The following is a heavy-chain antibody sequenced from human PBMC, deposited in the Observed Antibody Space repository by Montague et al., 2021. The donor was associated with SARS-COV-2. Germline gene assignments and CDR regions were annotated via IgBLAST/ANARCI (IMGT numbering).Heavy chain of an antibody. J-gene: IGHJ6*02. CDR1: GGSISSGGYY. Sequence: SETLSLTCIVSGGSISSGGYYWCWIRQPPGKGLEWIGEINHSGSTNYNPSLKSRVTISVDTSKNQFSLKLSSVTAADTAMYYCARGSGCSGGSCYSEWDPYYYYGMDVWGQGTTVTVSS. V-gene: IGHV4-39*07. CDR2: INHSGST. D-gene: IGHD2-15*01. CDR3: ARGSGCSGGSCYSEWDPYYYYGMDV.